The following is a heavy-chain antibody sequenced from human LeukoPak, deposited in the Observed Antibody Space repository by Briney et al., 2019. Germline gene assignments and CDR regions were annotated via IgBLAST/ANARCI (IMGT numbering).Heavy chain of an antibody. CDR1: GGSISSYY. J-gene: IGHJ4*02. V-gene: IGHV4-59*01. CDR2: IYYSGST. Sequence: SETLSLTCTVSGGSISSYYCSWIRQPPGKGLEWIGYIYYSGSTNYNPSLKSRVTISVDTSKNQFSLNVSSVTAADTAVYYCARGAAGYSSSSSFDYWGQGTLVTVSS. D-gene: IGHD6-6*01. CDR3: ARGAAGYSSSSSFDY.